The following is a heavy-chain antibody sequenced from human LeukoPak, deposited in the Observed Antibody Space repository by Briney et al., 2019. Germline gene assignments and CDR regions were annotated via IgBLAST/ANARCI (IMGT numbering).Heavy chain of an antibody. V-gene: IGHV4-61*02. CDR1: GGSISSGSYY. J-gene: IGHJ1*01. CDR2: IYTSGST. CDR3: ARGSFSSWYEEPEAEYFQH. Sequence: PSQTLSLTCTVSGGSISSGSYYWSWIRQPAGKGLEWIGRIYTSGSTNYNPSLKSRVTISVDTSKNQFSLKLSSVTAADTAVYYCARGSFSSWYEEPEAEYFQHWGQGTLVTVSS. D-gene: IGHD6-13*01.